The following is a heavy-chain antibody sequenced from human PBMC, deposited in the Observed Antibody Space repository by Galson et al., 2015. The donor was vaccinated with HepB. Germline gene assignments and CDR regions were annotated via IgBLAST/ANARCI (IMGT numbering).Heavy chain of an antibody. D-gene: IGHD3-22*01. CDR3: AKDTYYDSPPHGMDV. V-gene: IGHV3-9*01. CDR1: GFNFDDYA. J-gene: IGHJ6*02. CDR2: ISWNSGSI. Sequence: SLRLSCAVSGFNFDDYAMHWVRQAPGKGLEWVSGISWNSGSINYADSVKGRFTISRDNAKNSLYLQMNSLRAEDTALYYCAKDTYYDSPPHGMDVWGQGTTVTVSS.